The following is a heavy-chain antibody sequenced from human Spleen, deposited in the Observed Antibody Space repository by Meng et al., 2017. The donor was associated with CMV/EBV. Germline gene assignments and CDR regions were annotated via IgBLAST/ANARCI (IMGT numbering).Heavy chain of an antibody. V-gene: IGHV4-4*02. CDR3: ARVTEYGGNCFDS. Sequence: CGVSGTYISTSNWWSWVRQPPGKGLEWIGEVYHSGYNNYNPSLKSRVTMSVDRSKNQFSLKLSSVTAADTAIYYCARVTEYGGNCFDSWGQGTLVTVSS. J-gene: IGHJ4*02. D-gene: IGHD4/OR15-4a*01. CDR1: GTYISTSNW. CDR2: VYHSGYN.